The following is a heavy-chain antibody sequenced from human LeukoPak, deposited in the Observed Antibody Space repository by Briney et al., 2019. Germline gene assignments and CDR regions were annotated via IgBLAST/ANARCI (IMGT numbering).Heavy chain of an antibody. CDR3: EKAPPLRAERITMVGGVKPLFDY. CDR1: GFTFSSYW. J-gene: IGHJ4*02. Sequence: GGSLRLSCAASGFTFSSYWMHWVRQAPGKGLVWVSRINSDGSSTSYADSVKGRFTISRDNAKNSLYLQMNSLRAEDTALYYCEKAPPLRAERITMVGGVKPLFDYGGQGPLVPVSS. V-gene: IGHV3-74*01. D-gene: IGHD3-10*01. CDR2: INSDGSST.